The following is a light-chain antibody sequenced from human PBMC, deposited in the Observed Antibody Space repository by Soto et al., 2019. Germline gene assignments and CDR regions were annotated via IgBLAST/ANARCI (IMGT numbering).Light chain of an antibody. CDR2: EVS. J-gene: IGLJ3*02. V-gene: IGLV2-8*01. CDR3: CSYAGSNNWV. Sequence: QSALTQPPSASGSPGQSVTISCTGTSSDVGGYNYVSWYQQHPGKAPKLMIYEVSTRPSGVPDRFSGSKSDNMASLTVSGLQAEDEADYYCCSYAGSNNWVFGGGTKVTVL. CDR1: SSDVGGYNY.